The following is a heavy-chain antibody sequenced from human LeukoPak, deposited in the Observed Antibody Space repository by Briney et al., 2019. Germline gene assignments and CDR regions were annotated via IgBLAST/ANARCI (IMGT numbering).Heavy chain of an antibody. CDR2: ISSSSSYI. CDR3: ASKTGYSSSWRFDY. V-gene: IGHV3-21*01. D-gene: IGHD6-13*01. CDR1: GFTFSSYS. Sequence: PGGSLRLSCAASGFTFSSYSMNWVRQAPGKGLEWVSSISSSSSYIYYADSVKGRFTISRDNAKNSLYLRMNNLRAEDTAVYYCASKTGYSSSWRFDYWGQGTLVTVSS. J-gene: IGHJ4*02.